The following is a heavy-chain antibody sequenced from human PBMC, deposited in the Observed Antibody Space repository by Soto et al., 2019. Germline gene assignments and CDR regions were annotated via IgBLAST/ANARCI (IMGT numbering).Heavy chain of an antibody. D-gene: IGHD3-9*01. J-gene: IGHJ4*02. CDR3: AKVRQRFLDILTGATNFDS. CDR2: ISSDGDLR. V-gene: IGHV3-23*01. CDR1: GFTFNNFP. Sequence: EVHLLGSGGDLVKPGGSLRLSCEVSGFTFNNFPCSWFRQGPGKGLEWVSTISSDGDLRHYAESVKGRFTISRDNSKSSLFLQMNSLRAEDTALYFCAKVRQRFLDILTGATNFDSWGQGTLVTVSS.